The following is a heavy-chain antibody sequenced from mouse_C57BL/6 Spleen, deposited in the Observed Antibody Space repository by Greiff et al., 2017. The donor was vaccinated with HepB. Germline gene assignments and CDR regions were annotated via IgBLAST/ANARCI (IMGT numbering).Heavy chain of an antibody. CDR1: GFTFSSYA. CDR3: TRGGPSYYGTY. CDR2: ISSGGDYI. Sequence: EVKLVESGEGLVKPGGSLKLSCAASGFTFSSYAMSWVRQTPEKRLEWVAYISSGGDYIYYADTVKGRFTISRDNARNTLYLQMSSLKSEDTAMYYCTRGGPSYYGTYWGQGTLVTVSA. V-gene: IGHV5-9-1*02. J-gene: IGHJ3*01. D-gene: IGHD1-1*01.